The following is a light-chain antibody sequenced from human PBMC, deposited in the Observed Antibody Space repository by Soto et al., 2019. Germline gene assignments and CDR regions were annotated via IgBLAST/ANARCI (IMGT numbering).Light chain of an antibody. CDR1: QSISSW. CDR3: QQYNNYWT. Sequence: DIQMTQSPSTLSASVGDRVTITCRASQSISSWLAWYQQKPGKAPKLLIYDASSLGSGVPSRFSGSGSATEFTLTISSLQPDDFATYYCQQYNNYWTFGQGTKVDIK. CDR2: DAS. J-gene: IGKJ1*01. V-gene: IGKV1-5*01.